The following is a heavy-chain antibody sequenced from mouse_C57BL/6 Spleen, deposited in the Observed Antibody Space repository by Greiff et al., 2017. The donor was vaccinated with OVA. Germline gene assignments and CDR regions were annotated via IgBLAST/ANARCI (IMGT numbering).Heavy chain of an antibody. V-gene: IGHV1-52*01. CDR1: GYTFTSYW. CDR2: IDPSDSAT. Sequence: VQLQQPGAELVRPGSSVKLSCKASGYTFTSYWMHWVKQRPIQGLEWIGNIDPSDSATHYNQQFKDKATLTVDKSSSTAYMHLSSLTSEDAAVYYCARGGKNLYYLDDWGQGTTLTVSS. CDR3: ARGGKNLYYLDD. D-gene: IGHD2-1*01. J-gene: IGHJ2*01.